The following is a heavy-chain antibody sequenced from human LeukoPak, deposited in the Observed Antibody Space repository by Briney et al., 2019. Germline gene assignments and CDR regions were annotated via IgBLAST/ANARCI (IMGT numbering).Heavy chain of an antibody. J-gene: IGHJ5*02. Sequence: EALSLSCKGSGYSFTSYWISWVRQMPGKGLERMGRIDPSDSYTNYSPSFQGHVTISADKSISTAYLQWSSLKASDTAMYYCARGGNWNPWWFDPWGQGTLVTVSS. CDR3: ARGGNWNPWWFDP. CDR2: IDPSDSYT. V-gene: IGHV5-10-1*01. CDR1: GYSFTSYW. D-gene: IGHD1-1*01.